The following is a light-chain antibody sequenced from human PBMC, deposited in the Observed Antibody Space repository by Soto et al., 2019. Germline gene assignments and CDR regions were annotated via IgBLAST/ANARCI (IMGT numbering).Light chain of an antibody. CDR1: QSVSNY. CDR2: DAS. J-gene: IGKJ2*01. Sequence: EIVLTQSPATLSLSPGERATLSCRASQSVSNYLAWYQQKPGQAPRLLIYDASNRATGIPARFSGSGSGTDFTLTISNLEPEDFAVYYCQQRDNWPPYTFGQGTKLEIK. V-gene: IGKV3-11*01. CDR3: QQRDNWPPYT.